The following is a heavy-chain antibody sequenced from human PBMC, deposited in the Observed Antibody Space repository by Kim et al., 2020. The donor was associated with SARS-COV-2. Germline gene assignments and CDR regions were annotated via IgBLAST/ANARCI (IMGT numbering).Heavy chain of an antibody. CDR1: GFTFSSYG. J-gene: IGHJ4*02. V-gene: IGHV3-33*01. CDR3: ARDLIIYTITIPAYYFYY. CDR2: IWYDGSNK. Sequence: GGSLRLSCAASGFTFSSYGMHWVRQAPGKGLEWVAVIWYDGSNKYYADSVKGRFTISRDNSKNTLYLQMNSLRAEDTALYYCARDLIIYTITIPAYYFYYWGQGTLVTVSS. D-gene: IGHD4-4*01.